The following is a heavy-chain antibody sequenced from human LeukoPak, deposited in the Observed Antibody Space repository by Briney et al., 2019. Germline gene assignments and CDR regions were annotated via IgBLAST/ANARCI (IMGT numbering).Heavy chain of an antibody. CDR2: ISYDGSNK. CDR1: GFTFSTYA. J-gene: IGHJ6*02. CDR3: ARDRASGSYVDYYYGMDV. V-gene: IGHV3-30-3*01. D-gene: IGHD3-10*01. Sequence: GGSLRLSCVASGFTFSTYAMHWVRQAPGKGLEWVAVISYDGSNKYYADSVKGRFTISRDNSKNTLYLQMSSLRAEDTAVYYCARDRASGSYVDYYYGMDVWGQGTTVTVSS.